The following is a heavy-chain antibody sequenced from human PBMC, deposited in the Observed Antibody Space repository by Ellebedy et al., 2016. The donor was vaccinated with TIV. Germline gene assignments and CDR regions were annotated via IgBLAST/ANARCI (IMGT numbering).Heavy chain of an antibody. D-gene: IGHD6-19*01. V-gene: IGHV3-7*03. CDR2: IKQDGSEK. J-gene: IGHJ4*02. Sequence: PGGSLRLSCAASGFTFSSYWMSWVRKAPGKGLEWVANIKQDGSEKYYVDSVKGRFTISRDNAKSSLYLQMNTLRAEDTAVYYCVRLIARQCLDSWGQGTLVTVSS. CDR1: GFTFSSYW. CDR3: VRLIARQCLDS.